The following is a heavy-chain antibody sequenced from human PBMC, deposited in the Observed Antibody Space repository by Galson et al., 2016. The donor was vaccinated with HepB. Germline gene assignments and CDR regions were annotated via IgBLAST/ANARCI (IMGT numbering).Heavy chain of an antibody. CDR1: GGSFSDYY. D-gene: IGHD3-22*01. V-gene: IGHV4-34*01. J-gene: IGHJ4*02. Sequence: SETLSLTCTVSGGSFSDYYWNWIRQSPGKGLEWIGEISPSGSTNYNPYKSSLKSRVTISVDRSKNQISLKLTSVTAADTAVYYCARSSMKGHYDQNGWSLFIWGQGTLVTVSS. CDR2: ISPSGST. CDR3: ARSSMKGHYDQNGWSLFI.